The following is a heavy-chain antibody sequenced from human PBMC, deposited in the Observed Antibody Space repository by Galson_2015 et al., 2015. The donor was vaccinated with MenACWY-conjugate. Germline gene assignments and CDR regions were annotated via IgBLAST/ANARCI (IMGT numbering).Heavy chain of an antibody. J-gene: IGHJ5*02. CDR2: IHHSETT. V-gene: IGHV4-39*01. D-gene: IGHD3-22*01. Sequence: CTVSGGSIYSSDHWWGWIRQPPGKGLEWIASIHHSETTHYNPSLKSRVSISVDTSKNQFSLKLSSVSAADTAVYYCARLPRGINLILEGSWGQGILVTVSS. CDR3: ARLPRGINLILEGS. CDR1: GGSIYSSDHW.